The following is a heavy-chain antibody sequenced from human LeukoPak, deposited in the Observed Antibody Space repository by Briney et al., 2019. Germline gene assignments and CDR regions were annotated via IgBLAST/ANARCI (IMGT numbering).Heavy chain of an antibody. D-gene: IGHD3-10*02. J-gene: IGHJ5*02. CDR3: ARGVNYHCSGSYLRDWFDP. V-gene: IGHV3-21*01. Sequence: GGSLRLSCAASGFTFSTYNMNWLRQAPGKGLEWVSSITSGETYIYYADSVKGRFTISRDNAKNSLFLQVNSLRAEDTAVYYCARGVNYHCSGSYLRDWFDPWGQGTLVTVSS. CDR1: GFTFSTYN. CDR2: ITSGETYI.